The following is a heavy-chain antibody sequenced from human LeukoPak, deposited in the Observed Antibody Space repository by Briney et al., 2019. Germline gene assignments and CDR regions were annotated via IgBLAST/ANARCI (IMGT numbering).Heavy chain of an antibody. D-gene: IGHD1-14*01. Sequence: PSETLSLTCTVSGGSISSYYWSWIRQPPGKGLEWIGYIYYSGSTNYNPSLKSRVTISVDTSKNQFSLKLSSVTAADTAVYYCARTGPLSGRFDPWGQGTLVTVSS. V-gene: IGHV4-59*08. CDR1: GGSISSYY. J-gene: IGHJ5*02. CDR2: IYYSGST. CDR3: ARTGPLSGRFDP.